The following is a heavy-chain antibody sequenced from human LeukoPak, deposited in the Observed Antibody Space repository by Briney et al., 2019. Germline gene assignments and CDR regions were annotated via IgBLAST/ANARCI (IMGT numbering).Heavy chain of an antibody. V-gene: IGHV4-4*07. CDR1: GGSISNYY. J-gene: IGHJ2*01. Sequence: SETLSLTCTVSGGSISNYYWSWIRQPAGKGLEWIGRIYTSGSTSYNPSLKSRVTISVDTSKNQFSLKLSSVTAADTAVYYCARHTPVWNCGGDCYSGWYFDLWGRGTLVTVSS. CDR3: ARHTPVWNCGGDCYSGWYFDL. D-gene: IGHD2-21*02. CDR2: IYTSGST.